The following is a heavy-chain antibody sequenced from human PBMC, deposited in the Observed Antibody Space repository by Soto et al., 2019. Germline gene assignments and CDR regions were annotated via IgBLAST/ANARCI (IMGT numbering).Heavy chain of an antibody. CDR1: GFTFSHSA. Sequence: QAQLVESGGGVVQPGRSLRLSCAASGFTFSHSAMYWVRQAPGKGLEWVGIISTDGSNKYYADSVKGRFTFSRDNSKNTLYLQMNSLGPEDTAVYYCARRRGNRDFDLWGRGTLVTVSS. CDR3: ARRRGNRDFDL. V-gene: IGHV3-30*04. CDR2: ISTDGSNK. J-gene: IGHJ2*01. D-gene: IGHD4-4*01.